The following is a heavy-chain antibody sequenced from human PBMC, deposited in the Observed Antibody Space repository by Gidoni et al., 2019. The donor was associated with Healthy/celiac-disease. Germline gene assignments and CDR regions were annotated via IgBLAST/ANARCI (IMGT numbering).Heavy chain of an antibody. CDR2: ISSSSSYI. CDR1: GFTFSSYS. V-gene: IGHV3-21*01. J-gene: IGHJ2*01. CDR3: ARYCTNGVCDSYRYFDL. D-gene: IGHD2-8*01. Sequence: EVQLVESGGGLVKPGGSLRLSCAASGFTFSSYSMNWVRQAPGKGLEWVSSISSSSSYIYYADSVKGRFTISRDNAKNSLYLQMNSLRAEDTAVHYCARYCTNGVCDSYRYFDLWGRGTLVTVSS.